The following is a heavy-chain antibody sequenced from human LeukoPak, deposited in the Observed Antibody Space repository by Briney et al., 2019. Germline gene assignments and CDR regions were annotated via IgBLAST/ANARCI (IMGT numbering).Heavy chain of an antibody. CDR3: ARGDYYDSSGYSHTDY. Sequence: GASVKVSCKASGYTFTSYYMHWVRQAPGQGLEWMGIINPSAGSTSCAQKFQGRVTMTRDTSTTTVYMELSSLRSEDTAVYYCARGDYYDSSGYSHTDYWGQVTLVTVSS. V-gene: IGHV1-46*01. CDR2: INPSAGST. D-gene: IGHD3-22*01. CDR1: GYTFTSYY. J-gene: IGHJ4*02.